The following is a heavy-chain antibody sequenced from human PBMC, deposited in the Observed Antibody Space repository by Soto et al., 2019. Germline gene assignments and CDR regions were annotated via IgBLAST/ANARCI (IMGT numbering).Heavy chain of an antibody. CDR1: GGTFSSYA. J-gene: IGHJ6*02. D-gene: IGHD2-15*01. CDR2: IIPIFGTA. CDR3: ASVAAIDTAYYYYGMDV. Sequence: ASVKVSCKASGGTFSSYAISWVRQVPGQGLEWMGGIIPIFGTANYAQKFQGRVTITADEPTSTAYMELSSLRSEDTAVYYCASVAAIDTAYYYYGMDVWGQGTTVTVSS. V-gene: IGHV1-69*13.